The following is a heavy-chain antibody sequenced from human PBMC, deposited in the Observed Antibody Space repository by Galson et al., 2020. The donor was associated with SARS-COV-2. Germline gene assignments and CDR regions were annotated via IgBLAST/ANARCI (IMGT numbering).Heavy chain of an antibody. Sequence: GGSLRLSCAASGFTFSSYGMHWVRQAPGKGLEWVAVISYDGSNKYYADSVKGRFTISRDNSKNTLYLQMNSLRAEDTAVYYCAKDRRSIVLIPSIFDYWGQGTLVTVSS. V-gene: IGHV3-30*18. J-gene: IGHJ4*02. D-gene: IGHD2-8*01. CDR2: ISYDGSNK. CDR3: AKDRRSIVLIPSIFDY. CDR1: GFTFSSYG.